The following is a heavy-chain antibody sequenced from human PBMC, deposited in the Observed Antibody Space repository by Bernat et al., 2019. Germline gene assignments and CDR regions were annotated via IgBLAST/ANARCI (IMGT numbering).Heavy chain of an antibody. V-gene: IGHV3-11*05. D-gene: IGHD6-13*01. J-gene: IGHJ4*02. CDR3: ARRYSSSWYYFDY. Sequence: QVQLVESGGGVVQPGRSLRLSCAASGFTFSDYYMSWIRQAPGKGLEWVSYISSSSSYTNYADSVKGRFTISRDNAKNSLYLQMNSLRAEDTAVYYCARRYSSSWYYFDYWGQGTLVTVSS. CDR1: GFTFSDYY. CDR2: ISSSSSYT.